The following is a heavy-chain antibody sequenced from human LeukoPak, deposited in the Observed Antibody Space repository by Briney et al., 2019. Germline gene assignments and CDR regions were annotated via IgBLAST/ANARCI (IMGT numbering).Heavy chain of an antibody. CDR1: GGSINGYY. V-gene: IGHV4-59*01. D-gene: IGHD4-17*01. CDR3: ARVFRGAVTSNWFDP. Sequence: SETLSLTCTVSGGSINGYYWTWIRQPPGKGLEWIGYISDSGSTNYNPSLKRRLTMSVDSSNSDFSLRLNSVTAADTAVYYCARVFRGAVTSNWFDPWGQGTLVTVSS. J-gene: IGHJ5*02. CDR2: ISDSGST.